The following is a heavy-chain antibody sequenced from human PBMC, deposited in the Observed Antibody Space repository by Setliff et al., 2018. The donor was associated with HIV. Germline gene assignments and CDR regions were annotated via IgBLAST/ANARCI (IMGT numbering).Heavy chain of an antibody. CDR2: ISGSGGST. CDR1: GLTLSNYG. D-gene: IGHD2-15*01. CDR3: AKKNVVVVVAALGYYMDV. V-gene: IGHV3-23*01. J-gene: IGHJ6*03. Sequence: PGGSLRLSCAASGLTLSNYGMNWVRQAPGKGLEWVSAISGSGGSTYYADSVKGRFTISRDNSKNTLYLQMNSLRAEDTAVYYCAKKNVVVVVAALGYYMDVWGKGTTVTVSS.